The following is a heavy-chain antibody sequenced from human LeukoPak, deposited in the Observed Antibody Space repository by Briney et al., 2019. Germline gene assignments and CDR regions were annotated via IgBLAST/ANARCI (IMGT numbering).Heavy chain of an antibody. D-gene: IGHD3-16*02. CDR2: IYHSGST. V-gene: IGHV4-4*02. CDR3: ARHWTYYDYVWGSYRPYYFDY. CDR1: GGSISSSNW. Sequence: TSGTLSLTCAVSGGSISSSNWWSWVRQPPGKGLEWIGEIYHSGSTNYNPSLKSRVTISVDTSKNQFSLKLSSVTAADTAVYYCARHWTYYDYVWGSYRPYYFDYWGQGTLVTVSS. J-gene: IGHJ4*02.